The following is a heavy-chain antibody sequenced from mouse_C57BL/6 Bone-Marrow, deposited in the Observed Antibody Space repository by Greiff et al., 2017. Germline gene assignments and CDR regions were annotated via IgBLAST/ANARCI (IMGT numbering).Heavy chain of an antibody. Sequence: QVQLQQSGAELVRPGASVKLSCKASGYTFTDYYINWVKQRPGQGLEWIARIYPGSGNTYYNEKFKGQATLTAEKSSSTAYMQLSSLTSEDSAVYFCARGVLYYFDYWGQGTTLTVSS. CDR2: IYPGSGNT. V-gene: IGHV1-76*01. CDR1: GYTFTDYY. CDR3: ARGVLYYFDY. J-gene: IGHJ2*01.